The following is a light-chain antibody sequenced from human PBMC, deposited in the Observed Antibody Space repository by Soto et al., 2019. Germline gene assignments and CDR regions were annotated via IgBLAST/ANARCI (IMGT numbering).Light chain of an antibody. CDR2: GAS. J-gene: IGKJ1*01. Sequence: EIVMTQSPATLSVSPGERATLSCRASQSVSSNLAWYQQKPGQAPRLLIYGASTRATGIPARFSGSGSGTDFTLTISSLQPDDFATYYCQQYNTYSTFGQGTKVDNK. CDR3: QQYNTYST. CDR1: QSVSSN. V-gene: IGKV3-15*01.